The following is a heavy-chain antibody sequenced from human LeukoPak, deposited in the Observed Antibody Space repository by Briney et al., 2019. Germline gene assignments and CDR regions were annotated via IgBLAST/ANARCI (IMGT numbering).Heavy chain of an antibody. CDR2: IYTSGST. CDR1: GGSISSGSYY. CDR3: ARGQLRALTLTGDRLDFDS. Sequence: PSETLSLTCTVSGGSISSGSYYWSWIRQPAGKGLEWIGRIYTSGSTNYNPSLKSRVTISVDTSKNQFSLKLSSVTAADTAVYYCARGQLRALTLTGDRLDFDSWGQGTLVTVSS. V-gene: IGHV4-61*02. D-gene: IGHD7-27*01. J-gene: IGHJ4*02.